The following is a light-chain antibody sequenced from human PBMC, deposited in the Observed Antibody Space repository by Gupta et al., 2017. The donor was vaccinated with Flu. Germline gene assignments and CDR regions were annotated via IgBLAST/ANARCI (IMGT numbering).Light chain of an antibody. Sequence: SVSPGGTVTLPYGLRSGSVSASHFPGWYQQTPGQTPRTLIYNTNTPSSGVPDRFFGSILGNKAALTITGAQADDECDYYCVRDVGNGISVIGGGTKLTVL. J-gene: IGLJ3*02. CDR3: VRDVGNGISV. V-gene: IGLV8-61*01. CDR1: SGSVSASHF. CDR2: NTN.